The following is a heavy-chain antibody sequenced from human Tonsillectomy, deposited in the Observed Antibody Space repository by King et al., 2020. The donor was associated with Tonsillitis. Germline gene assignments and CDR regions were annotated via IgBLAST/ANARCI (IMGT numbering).Heavy chain of an antibody. D-gene: IGHD1-1*01. CDR2: ISSSSSYT. Sequence: VQLVESGGGLVKPGGSLRLSCAASGFTFSDYYMSWIRQAPGKGLEGVSYISSSSSYTNYADSVKGRFTISRDNAMNSLYLQMNSLRAEDTAVYYCARDTTNAFDIWGQGTMVTVSS. CDR3: ARDTTNAFDI. J-gene: IGHJ3*02. CDR1: GFTFSDYY. V-gene: IGHV3-11*06.